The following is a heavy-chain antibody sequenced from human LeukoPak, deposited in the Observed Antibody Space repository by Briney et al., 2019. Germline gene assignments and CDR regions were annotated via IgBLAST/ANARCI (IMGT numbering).Heavy chain of an antibody. CDR2: IKEDGSEK. CDR3: AKDGYYYDSSGPGRLDY. D-gene: IGHD3-22*01. CDR1: GFIFDDYG. Sequence: GGSLRLSCAASGFIFDDYGMSWVRQAPGKGLEWVANIKEDGSEKYCVNSVKGRFTISRDNAKNSLYLQMNSLKVEDTAVYYCAKDGYYYDSSGPGRLDYWGQGTLVTVSS. V-gene: IGHV3-7*01. J-gene: IGHJ4*02.